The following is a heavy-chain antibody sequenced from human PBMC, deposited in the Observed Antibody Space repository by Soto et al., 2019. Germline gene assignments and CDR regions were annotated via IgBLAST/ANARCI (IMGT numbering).Heavy chain of an antibody. J-gene: IGHJ4*02. Sequence: XAGKVAYKASGYPLTSYGVIWVRQAPGQGLEWMGWISAYNGNTNYAQKLQGGVTMTTDTSTSTAYMELRSLRSDDTAVYYCARRGERTTMIVVVPATFDYCGQGTLVTVSS. D-gene: IGHD3-22*01. V-gene: IGHV1-18*01. CDR3: ARRGERTTMIVVVPATFDY. CDR1: GYPLTSYG. CDR2: ISAYNGNT.